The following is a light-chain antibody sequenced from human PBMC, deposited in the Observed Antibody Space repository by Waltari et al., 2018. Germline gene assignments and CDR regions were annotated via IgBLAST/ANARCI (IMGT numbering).Light chain of an antibody. CDR3: QSYDTSLTVV. Sequence: QSVLTQPPSVSGAPGQTVTISCTGSGSNIGAGYDVHWYQQVPRAAPKLLIYVSTRRPLGVPDRFFGSTSGTAASLAITGLQAEDEAVYYCQSYDTSLTVVFGGGTKLTVL. V-gene: IGLV1-40*01. CDR2: VST. J-gene: IGLJ3*02. CDR1: GSNIGAGYD.